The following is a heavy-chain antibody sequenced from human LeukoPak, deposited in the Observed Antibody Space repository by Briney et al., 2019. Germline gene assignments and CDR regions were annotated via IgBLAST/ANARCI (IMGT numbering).Heavy chain of an antibody. V-gene: IGHV3-74*01. CDR2: INSDGSST. J-gene: IGHJ4*02. CDR3: ARGYYDFWSGYLDY. D-gene: IGHD3-3*01. CDR1: GFTFSSYW. Sequence: PGASLRLSCAASGFTFSSYWMHWVRQAPGTGLVWVSRINSDGSSTSYADSVKGRFTISRDNAKNTLYLQMNSLRAEDTAVYYCARGYYDFWSGYLDYWGQGTLVTVSS.